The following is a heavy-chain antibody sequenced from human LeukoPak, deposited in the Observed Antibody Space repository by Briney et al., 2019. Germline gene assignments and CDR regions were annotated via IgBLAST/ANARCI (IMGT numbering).Heavy chain of an antibody. CDR3: TREVVPAAGGFDY. CDR2: ISGSGGST. J-gene: IGHJ4*02. CDR1: GFTFSSYA. Sequence: GGSLRLSCAASGFTFSSYAMSWVRQAPGKGLEWVSAISGSGGSTYYADSVKGRFTISRDNSKNTLYLQMNSLRAEDTAMYYCTREVVPAAGGFDYWGQGTLVTVSS. V-gene: IGHV3-23*01. D-gene: IGHD2-2*01.